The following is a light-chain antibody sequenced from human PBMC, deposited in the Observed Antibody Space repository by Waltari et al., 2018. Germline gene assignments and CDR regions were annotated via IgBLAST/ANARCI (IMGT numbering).Light chain of an antibody. V-gene: IGLV2-14*01. Sequence: QSALTQPASVSGSPGQSIPISCIGTRSDVGGYKYVSWYQQHPGKAPKLMIYEVSNRPSGVSNRFSGSKSGNTASLTISGLQAEDEADYYCSSYTSSSTLVFGTGTKVTVL. CDR2: EVS. CDR3: SSYTSSSTLV. J-gene: IGLJ1*01. CDR1: RSDVGGYKY.